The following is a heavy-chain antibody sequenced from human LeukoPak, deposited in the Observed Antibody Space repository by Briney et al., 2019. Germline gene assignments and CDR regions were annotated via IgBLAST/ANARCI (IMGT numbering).Heavy chain of an antibody. Sequence: SETLSLTCTVSGGSISSYYWSWIRQPPGKGLEWIGYFYYSGSTNYNPSLKSRVTISVDTSKNQFSLKLSSVTAADTAVYYCAREELTGYGVDYWGQGTLVTVSS. CDR2: FYYSGST. J-gene: IGHJ4*02. CDR1: GGSISSYY. CDR3: AREELTGYGVDY. V-gene: IGHV4-59*12. D-gene: IGHD3-9*01.